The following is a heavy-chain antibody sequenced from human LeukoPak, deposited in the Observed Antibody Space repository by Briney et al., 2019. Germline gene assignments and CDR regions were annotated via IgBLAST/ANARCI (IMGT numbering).Heavy chain of an antibody. D-gene: IGHD3-16*01. CDR2: IYPGDSDT. CDR1: GYMFTSNW. CDR3: AYGKYYFDY. Sequence: GESLKISCKGSGYMFTSNWIAWVRQMPGKGLEWMGIIYPGDSDTRYSPSFQGQVTISADKSISTAYLQWSSLRASDTAIYFCAYGKYYFDYRGQGTLVTVSS. V-gene: IGHV5-51*01. J-gene: IGHJ4*02.